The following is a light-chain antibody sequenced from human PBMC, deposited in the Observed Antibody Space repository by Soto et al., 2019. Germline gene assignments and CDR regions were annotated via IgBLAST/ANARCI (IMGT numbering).Light chain of an antibody. CDR1: QSVSTY. Sequence: EIVLTQSPAPLSLSPGERATLSCRASQSVSTYLAWYQQRPGQAPRLLIYDASHRATGIPARFSGSGSGTDFALTISSLEPEDFAVYYCQQRSSWPLSITFGQGTRLEIK. CDR3: QQRSSWPLSIT. J-gene: IGKJ5*01. CDR2: DAS. V-gene: IGKV3-11*01.